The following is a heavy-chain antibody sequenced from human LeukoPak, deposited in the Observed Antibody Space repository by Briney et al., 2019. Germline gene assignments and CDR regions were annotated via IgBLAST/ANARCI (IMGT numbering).Heavy chain of an antibody. CDR2: ISYDGSNK. D-gene: IGHD3-10*01. CDR1: GFTFSSYG. J-gene: IGHJ3*02. Sequence: GRSLRLSCAASGFTFSSYGMHWVRQAPGKGLEWVAVISYDGSNKYYADSVKGRFTISRDNSKNTLYLQMNSLRAEDTAVYYRGSYGMKLDAFDIWGQGTMVTVSS. CDR3: GSYGMKLDAFDI. V-gene: IGHV3-30*03.